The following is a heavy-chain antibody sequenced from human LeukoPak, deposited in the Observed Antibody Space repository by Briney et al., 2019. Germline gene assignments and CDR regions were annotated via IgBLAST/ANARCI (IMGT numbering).Heavy chain of an antibody. CDR2: ISYDGSNK. CDR3: ARDGSPRAYNYGYYFDY. CDR1: GFTFSSYA. D-gene: IGHD5-18*01. J-gene: IGHJ4*02. Sequence: GGSLRLSCAASGFTFSSYAMHWVRQAPGKGLEWVAVISYDGSNKYYADSVKGRFTISRDNSKNTLYLQMNSLRAEDTAVYYCARDGSPRAYNYGYYFDYWGQGTLVTVSS. V-gene: IGHV3-30-3*01.